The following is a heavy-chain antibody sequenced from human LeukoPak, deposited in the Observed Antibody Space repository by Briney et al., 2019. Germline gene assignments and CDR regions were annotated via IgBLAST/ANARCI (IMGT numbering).Heavy chain of an antibody. D-gene: IGHD1-26*01. CDR3: ARRHHEWELLDY. CDR2: IYPGDSDT. J-gene: IGHJ4*02. CDR1: GYSFTSSW. Sequence: GESLKISCKGSGYSFTSSWIGWVHQMPGKGLEWVGIIYPGDSDTRYSPSFQGQVTISADKSITTAYLQWSSLKASDTAMYYCARRHHEWELLDYWGQGTLVTVSS. V-gene: IGHV5-51*07.